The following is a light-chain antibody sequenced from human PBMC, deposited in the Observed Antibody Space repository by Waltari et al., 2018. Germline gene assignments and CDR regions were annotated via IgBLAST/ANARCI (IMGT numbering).Light chain of an antibody. CDR2: AAS. V-gene: IGKV1-6*01. Sequence: IQMTQSPSALYASVGDRVTISCRASQNIYSNLAWYQQKQGKAPKLLIYAASSLQSGIPFRFSGSGSGTYFTLTLSSLQPADSAAYYCQHYYDIPLTFGVGTKVEIK. CDR1: QNIYSN. CDR3: QHYYDIPLT. J-gene: IGKJ4*01.